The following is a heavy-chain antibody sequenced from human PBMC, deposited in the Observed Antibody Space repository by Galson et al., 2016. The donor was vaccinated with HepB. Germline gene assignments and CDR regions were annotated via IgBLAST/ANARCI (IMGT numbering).Heavy chain of an antibody. V-gene: IGHV3-33*01. J-gene: IGHJ3*01. CDR2: IWYDRSES. CDR3: ARGKGADYKDAFEL. D-gene: IGHD4-11*01. Sequence: SLRLSCAASGFSFHRFGMHWVRQAPGKRLEWVAVIWYDRSESEYLDSVQGRFTVSRDNSTKTLYLQMDSLRNDDTAVYYCARGKGADYKDAFELWGQGTRVTVSS. CDR1: GFSFHRFG.